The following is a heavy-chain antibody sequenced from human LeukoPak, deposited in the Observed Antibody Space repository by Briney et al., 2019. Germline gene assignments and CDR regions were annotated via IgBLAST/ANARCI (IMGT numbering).Heavy chain of an antibody. J-gene: IGHJ4*02. Sequence: GGSLRLSCAASGFTFSSYAMSWVRQAPGKGLEWVSFIYSAGSTHYSDSVKGRFTISIDNSKNTLYLQMNSLRAEDTAVYYCARRAGAYTHPYDYWGQGTLVTVS. CDR3: ARRAGAYTHPYDY. CDR1: GFTFSSYA. V-gene: IGHV3-53*01. CDR2: IYSAGST. D-gene: IGHD3-16*01.